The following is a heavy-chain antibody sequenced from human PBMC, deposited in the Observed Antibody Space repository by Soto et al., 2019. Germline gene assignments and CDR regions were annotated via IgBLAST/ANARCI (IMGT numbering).Heavy chain of an antibody. CDR3: ARDWAGDRQGAWDYYYYGMDV. V-gene: IGHV4-31*03. J-gene: IGHJ6*02. CDR2: IYYSGST. CDR1: GGSISSGGYY. Sequence: SETLSLTCTVSGGSISSGGYYWSWIRQHPGKGLEWIGYIYYSGSTYYNPSLKSRVTISVDTSKNQFSLKLSSVTAADTAVYYCARDWAGDRQGAWDYYYYGMDVWGQGTTVTVSS. D-gene: IGHD7-27*01.